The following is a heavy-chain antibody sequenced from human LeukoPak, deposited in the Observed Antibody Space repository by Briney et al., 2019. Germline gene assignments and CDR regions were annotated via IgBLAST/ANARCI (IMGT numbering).Heavy chain of an antibody. Sequence: PGGSLRLSCAASGFTFSSYWMSWVRQAPGKGLEWVSAISGSGGSTYYADSVKGRFTISRDNSKNTLYLQMNSLRAEDTAVYYCASRELRFLEWLPDSSGDYWGQGTLVTVSS. CDR1: GFTFSSYW. D-gene: IGHD3-3*01. CDR2: ISGSGGST. J-gene: IGHJ4*02. CDR3: ASRELRFLEWLPDSSGDY. V-gene: IGHV3-23*01.